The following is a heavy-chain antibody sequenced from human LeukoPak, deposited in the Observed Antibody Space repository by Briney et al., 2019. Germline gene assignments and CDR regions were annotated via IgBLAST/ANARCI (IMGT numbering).Heavy chain of an antibody. D-gene: IGHD3-22*01. J-gene: IGHJ4*02. CDR2: IRHDGSET. CDR1: GFTFSTYW. V-gene: IGHV3-7*01. Sequence: PGGSLRLSCSASGFTFSTYWMSWVRQAPGKGLEWVANIRHDGSETYYVDSLRGRFTISRDNAKNLVYLQMSSLRAEDTAIYYCARDETYDYESNGYLDFWGQGTVVTVSS. CDR3: ARDETYDYESNGYLDF.